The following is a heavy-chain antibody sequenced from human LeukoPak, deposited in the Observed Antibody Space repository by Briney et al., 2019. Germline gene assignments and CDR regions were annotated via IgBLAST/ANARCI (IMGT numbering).Heavy chain of an antibody. D-gene: IGHD2-2*01. CDR3: ARDHVVVPAGSYNWFDP. CDR2: INPNSGGT. J-gene: IGHJ5*02. V-gene: IGHV1-2*02. CDR1: GYTFTGYY. Sequence: GASVKVSCKASGYTFTGYYMHWVRQAPGQGLEWMGWINPNSGGTNYAQKFQGRVTMTRDTSISTAYMELSRLRSDDTAVYYCARDHVVVPAGSYNWFDPWGQGTLVTVSS.